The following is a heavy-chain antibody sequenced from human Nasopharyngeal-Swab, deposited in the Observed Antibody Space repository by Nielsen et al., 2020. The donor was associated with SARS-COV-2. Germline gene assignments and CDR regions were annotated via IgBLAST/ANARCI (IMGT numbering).Heavy chain of an antibody. Sequence: ASVKVSCQASGYTFTSYYLHWVRQAPGQGLDWMGIINPSGGSTIYAQKFQGRVTMTRDTSTSTVYMELSSLSSEDTAVYYCARDLYSSGWYRTNWYFDLWGRGTLVTVSS. D-gene: IGHD6-19*01. CDR1: GYTFTSYY. V-gene: IGHV1-46*01. CDR3: ARDLYSSGWYRTNWYFDL. J-gene: IGHJ2*01. CDR2: INPSGGST.